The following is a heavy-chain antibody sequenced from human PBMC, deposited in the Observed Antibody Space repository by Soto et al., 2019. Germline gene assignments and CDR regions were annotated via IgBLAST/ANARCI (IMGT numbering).Heavy chain of an antibody. J-gene: IGHJ6*02. Sequence: LRLSCAASGFTFSSYSMNWVRQAPGKGLEWVSSISSSSSYIYYADSVKGRFTISRDNAKNSLYLQMNSLRAEDTAVYYCARVLGRCSSTSCFPYYYGMDVWGQGATVTVSS. CDR1: GFTFSSYS. CDR2: ISSSSSYI. V-gene: IGHV3-21*01. CDR3: ARVLGRCSSTSCFPYYYGMDV. D-gene: IGHD2-2*01.